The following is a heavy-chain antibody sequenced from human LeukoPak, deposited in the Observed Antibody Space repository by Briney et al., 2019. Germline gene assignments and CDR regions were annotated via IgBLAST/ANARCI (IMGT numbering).Heavy chain of an antibody. CDR1: GFSLSSNT. CDR3: AKGPNRGWSREWFDP. V-gene: IGHV3-23*01. D-gene: IGHD6-19*01. CDR2: ISTSGGST. J-gene: IGHJ5*02. Sequence: GGSLRLSCAASGFSLSSNTMSWVRQAPGKGLEWVSAISTSGGSTYYADSVKGRFTISRDNSKNTLYLQMNSLRTEDTAVYYCAKGPNRGWSREWFDPWGEGTLVTVSS.